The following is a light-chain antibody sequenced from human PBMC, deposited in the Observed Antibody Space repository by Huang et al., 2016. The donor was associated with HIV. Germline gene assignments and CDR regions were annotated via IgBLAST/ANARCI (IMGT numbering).Light chain of an antibody. J-gene: IGKJ2*01. CDR1: HDINIY. Sequence: VIWMTQSPSLLSASTGDRVTISCRMSHDINIYLAWYQQKPGRAPELLIYGASTLQSGVPSRFSGNVSGTDFTLTISCLQSEDFATYYCQQYYREPYTFGQGTKVEVK. CDR3: QQYYREPYT. CDR2: GAS. V-gene: IGKV1D-8*01.